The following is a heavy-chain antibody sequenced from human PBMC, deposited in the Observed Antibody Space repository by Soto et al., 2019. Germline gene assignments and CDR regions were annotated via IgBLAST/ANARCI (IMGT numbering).Heavy chain of an antibody. CDR1: GFSLSTSGVG. CDR2: IYWDDDK. V-gene: IGHV2-5*02. CDR3: ARNLDTALFDY. J-gene: IGHJ4*02. Sequence: QITLKESGPTLVKPTQTLTLTCTFSGFSLSTSGVGVGWIRQPPGKALEWLALIYWDDDKRYSPSLKSRLTITKDTPKHQVVLTITNMDPVDTATYYCARNLDTALFDYWGQGTLVTVSS. D-gene: IGHD5-18*01.